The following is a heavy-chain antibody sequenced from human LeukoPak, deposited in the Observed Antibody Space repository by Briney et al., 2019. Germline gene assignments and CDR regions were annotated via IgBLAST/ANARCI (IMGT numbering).Heavy chain of an antibody. Sequence: ASVKVSCKASGYTFTSYGISWVRQAPGQGLEWMGWMNPNSGNTGYAQKFQGRVTMTRNTSISTAYMELSSLRSEDTAVYYCARGDYLHYYDSSGYPPFNYWGQGTLVTVSS. D-gene: IGHD3-22*01. V-gene: IGHV1-8*02. CDR2: MNPNSGNT. J-gene: IGHJ4*02. CDR3: ARGDYLHYYDSSGYPPFNY. CDR1: GYTFTSYG.